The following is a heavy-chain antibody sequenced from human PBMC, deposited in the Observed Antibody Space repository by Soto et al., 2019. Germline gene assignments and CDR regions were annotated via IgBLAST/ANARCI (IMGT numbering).Heavy chain of an antibody. CDR1: GFTFSSYW. D-gene: IGHD5-18*01. V-gene: IGHV3-7*01. Sequence: EVQLVESGGGLVQPGGSLRLSCAASGFTFSSYWMSWVRQAPGKGLEWVANIKQDGSEKYYVDSVKGRFTISRDNAKNSLYQQMNSLRAEDTAVYYCARVGTAMVMGDFDYWGQGTLVTVSS. CDR3: ARVGTAMVMGDFDY. CDR2: IKQDGSEK. J-gene: IGHJ4*02.